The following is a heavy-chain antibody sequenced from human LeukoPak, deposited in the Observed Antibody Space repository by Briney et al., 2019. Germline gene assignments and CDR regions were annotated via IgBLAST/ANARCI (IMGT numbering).Heavy chain of an antibody. J-gene: IGHJ4*02. CDR2: INPNSGGT. D-gene: IGHD3-3*01. CDR1: GYTFTGYY. V-gene: IGHV1-2*02. CDR3: ARARFLEWSKLDY. Sequence: ASVKVSCKASGYTFTGYYMHWVRQAPGQGLEWVGWINPNSGGTNYAQKFQGRVTMTRDTSISTAYMELSRLRSDDTAVYYCARARFLEWSKLDYWGQGTLVTVSS.